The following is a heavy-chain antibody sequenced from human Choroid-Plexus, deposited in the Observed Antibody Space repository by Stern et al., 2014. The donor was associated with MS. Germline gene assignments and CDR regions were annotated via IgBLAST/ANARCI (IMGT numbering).Heavy chain of an antibody. J-gene: IGHJ5*02. D-gene: IGHD2/OR15-2a*01. CDR1: GFTFGSCA. Sequence: VQLVESGGGVVQPGRPLRLSCVASGFTFGSCAMHWVRQAPGKGLEWGAGVSYAGSNNDYADSVKGRFTISRGNSQNTHYMQMSSLRPEDTAVYYCAKDRQYLTYFFDHWGQGSLVTVSS. CDR3: AKDRQYLTYFFDH. CDR2: VSYAGSNN. V-gene: IGHV3-30*18.